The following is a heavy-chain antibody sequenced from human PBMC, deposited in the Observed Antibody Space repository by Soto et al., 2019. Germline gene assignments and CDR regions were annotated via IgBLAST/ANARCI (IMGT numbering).Heavy chain of an antibody. Sequence: QVHLAQSGAEVQKPGASMNLSCKASGYTFTTFAMHWLRQAPGQRPEWMGWINTANGDTKYSQTLQGRITITRDTSARIVYMDLRSLTSEDTAVYFCARDSTGWYRGWFDPWCQGTLVTVSS. J-gene: IGHJ5*02. CDR3: ARDSTGWYRGWFDP. V-gene: IGHV1-3*04. CDR2: INTANGDT. D-gene: IGHD6-19*01. CDR1: GYTFTTFA.